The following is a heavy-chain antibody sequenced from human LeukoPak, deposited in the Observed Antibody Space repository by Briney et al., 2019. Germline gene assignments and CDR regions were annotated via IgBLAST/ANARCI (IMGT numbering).Heavy chain of an antibody. CDR2: IYTSGST. CDR1: GGSISSGSYY. Sequence: PSETLSLTCTVSGGSISSGSYYWSWIRQPAGKGLEWIGRIYTSGSTNYNPSLKSRVTISVDTSKNQFSLKLSSVTAADTAVYYCARNRGWLQLDYWGQGTLVTVSS. D-gene: IGHD5-24*01. CDR3: ARNRGWLQLDY. V-gene: IGHV4-61*02. J-gene: IGHJ4*02.